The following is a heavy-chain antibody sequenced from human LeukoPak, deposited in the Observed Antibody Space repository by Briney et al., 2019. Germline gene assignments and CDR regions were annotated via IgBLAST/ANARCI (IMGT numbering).Heavy chain of an antibody. D-gene: IGHD2-8*02. CDR3: ARDSGGAEY. Sequence: ASVRVSCKASGYTFTGFHIHWVRQAPGQGLERMAWINPNSGGTNCAQKFQGRVTLTRDTSTNTLYMELNSLTSDDTAVYYCARDSGGAEYWGQGTLVTVSS. CDR2: INPNSGGT. V-gene: IGHV1-2*02. J-gene: IGHJ4*02. CDR1: GYTFTGFH.